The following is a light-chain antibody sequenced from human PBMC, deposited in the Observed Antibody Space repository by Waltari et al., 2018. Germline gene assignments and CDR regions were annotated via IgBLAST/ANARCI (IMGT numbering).Light chain of an antibody. J-gene: IGKJ5*01. CDR1: QSLLESNGYNY. Sequence: DIVMTQSPLYLSVSAGDPASISCRSSQSLLESNGYNYLDWYLQKPGQSPQILIYLGSNRASGVPDRFSGSGSGTDFTLKISRVEAEDAGVYYCMEALQSVTFGQGTRLEIK. V-gene: IGKV2-28*01. CDR2: LGS. CDR3: MEALQSVT.